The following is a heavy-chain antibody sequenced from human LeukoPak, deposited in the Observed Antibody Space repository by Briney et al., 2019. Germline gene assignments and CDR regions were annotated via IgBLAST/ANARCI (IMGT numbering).Heavy chain of an antibody. CDR1: GFTVITSF. J-gene: IGHJ4*02. V-gene: IGHV3-53*01. CDR3: TKTGGPWD. CDR2: IYNDGTT. D-gene: IGHD7-27*01. Sequence: GGSLRLSCAASGFTVITSFMSWVRQAPGKGLEWISVIYNDGTTYYADSVKGRFTISRDSPKNTLYLQMNTLRAEDTAVYYCTKTGGPWDWGQGTLVTVSS.